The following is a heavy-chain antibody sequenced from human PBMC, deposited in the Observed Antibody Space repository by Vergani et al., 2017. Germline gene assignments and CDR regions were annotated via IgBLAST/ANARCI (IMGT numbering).Heavy chain of an antibody. V-gene: IGHV4-39*01. CDR3: ARHISVVRPSSMTAFDY. CDR1: GGSISTSYYA. CDR2: VFYGGST. D-gene: IGHD2-21*01. J-gene: IGHJ4*02. Sequence: QMQLQESGPGLVKPSETLSLSCTVSGGSISTSYYAWGWIRQPPGKTLEWIGTVFYGGSTSYNPSLKSRVTLSLDTSKKQISLHLTSVTAADTAVYYCARHISVVRPSSMTAFDYWGQGTLVTVSS.